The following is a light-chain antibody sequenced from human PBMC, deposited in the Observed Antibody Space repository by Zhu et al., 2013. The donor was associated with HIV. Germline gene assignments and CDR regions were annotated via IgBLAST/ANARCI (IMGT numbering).Light chain of an antibody. J-gene: IGKJ1*01. CDR2: KAS. CDR1: QSVFAW. CDR3: QQYSSYPWT. Sequence: IQLTQSPSTLSASVGDRVTVTCRASQSVFAWLAWYQQKPGKAPNLLIYKASTLQTDVPSRFSGNGSGTEFTLTINSLQPDDFATYYCQQYSSYPWTFGQGTDGGN. V-gene: IGKV1-5*03.